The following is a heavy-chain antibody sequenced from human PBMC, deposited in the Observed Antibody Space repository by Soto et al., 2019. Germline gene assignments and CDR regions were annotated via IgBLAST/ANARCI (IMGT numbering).Heavy chain of an antibody. Sequence: QVQLVQSGAEVKKPGSSVKVSCKASGGTFSSYAISWVRQAPGQGLEWMGVIIPIFGTANYAQKFQGRVTSTADESTSTAYMELSGLRSEDTAVYSCARSEPRGYYYYGMDVWGQGTTVTVSS. J-gene: IGHJ6*02. CDR2: IIPIFGTA. CDR3: ARSEPRGYYYYGMDV. CDR1: GGTFSSYA. D-gene: IGHD3-10*01. V-gene: IGHV1-69*01.